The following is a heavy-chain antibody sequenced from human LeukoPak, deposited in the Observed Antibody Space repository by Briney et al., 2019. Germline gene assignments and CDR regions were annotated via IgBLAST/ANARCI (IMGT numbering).Heavy chain of an antibody. D-gene: IGHD5-24*01. V-gene: IGHV3-48*04. Sequence: GGSLRLSCAASGYTFSSYWMHWVRQAPGKGPEWVSYISSGSDTIYYADSAKGRFTMSRDNAKNSLFLQMNSLRAEDTAVYYCARATRNGYDYWGQGTLVTVSS. J-gene: IGHJ4*02. CDR1: GYTFSSYW. CDR3: ARATRNGYDY. CDR2: ISSGSDTI.